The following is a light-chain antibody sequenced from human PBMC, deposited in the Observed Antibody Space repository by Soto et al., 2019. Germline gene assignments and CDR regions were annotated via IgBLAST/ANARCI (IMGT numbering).Light chain of an antibody. CDR1: MRDVGAYNL. CDR2: QVT. J-gene: IGLJ1*01. CDR3: SSYTDSSNYV. Sequence: QSALTQPASVSGSAGQSITISCSGTMRDVGAYNLVSWYQQQPGKAPKLMIYQVTNRPSGVSNRFSGSRSGNTASLTISGLQAEDEADYYCSSYTDSSNYVFGTGTKLTVL. V-gene: IGLV2-14*01.